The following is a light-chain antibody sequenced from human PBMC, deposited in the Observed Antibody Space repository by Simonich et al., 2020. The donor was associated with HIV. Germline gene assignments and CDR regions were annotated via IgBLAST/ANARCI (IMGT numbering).Light chain of an antibody. V-gene: IGKV4-1*01. J-gene: IGKJ1*01. CDR1: QSVLYSSNNKNY. CDR2: WAS. Sequence: DIVMTQSPDSLAMSLGERATINCKSSQSVLYSSNNKNYLAWYQQKPGQPPKLLIYWASTRESGVPARFSASGSGTDFTLTVSSLLAEDVAVYYCQQYYTTPPTFGQGTKVEIK. CDR3: QQYYTTPPT.